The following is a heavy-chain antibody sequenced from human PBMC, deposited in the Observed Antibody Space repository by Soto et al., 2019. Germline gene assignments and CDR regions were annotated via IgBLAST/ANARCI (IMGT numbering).Heavy chain of an antibody. CDR1: GFTFSSYG. J-gene: IGHJ4*02. CDR3: AKDYCSSTSCYHYFDY. CDR2: ISYDGSNK. V-gene: IGHV3-30*18. D-gene: IGHD2-2*01. Sequence: GGSLRLSCAASGFTFSSYGMHWVRQAPGKGLEWVAVISYDGSNKYYADSVKGRFTISRDNSKNTLYLQMNSLRAEDTAVYYCAKDYCSSTSCYHYFDYWGQGTLVTVSS.